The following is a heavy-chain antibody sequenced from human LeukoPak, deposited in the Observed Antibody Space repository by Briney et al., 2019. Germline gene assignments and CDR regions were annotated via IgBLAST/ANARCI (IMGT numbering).Heavy chain of an antibody. V-gene: IGHV1-69*05. Sequence: ASVKVSCKASGGTFSYTAISWVRQAPGQGLEWMGGIIPLFGTTNYAQKFQGRVTITKNDSTTTAYMELSSLRSDDTAMYYCARADYNDFWSEYNYFGPWGQGSLVTVSS. CDR3: ARADYNDFWSEYNYFGP. CDR2: IIPLFGTT. J-gene: IGHJ5*02. CDR1: GGTFSYTA. D-gene: IGHD3-3*01.